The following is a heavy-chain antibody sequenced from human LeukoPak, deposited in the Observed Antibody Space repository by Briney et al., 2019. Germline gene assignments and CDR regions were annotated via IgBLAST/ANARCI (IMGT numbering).Heavy chain of an antibody. CDR3: AGRFSTENYSALDC. V-gene: IGHV3-53*01. CDR1: GFTVSSNY. J-gene: IGHJ4*02. CDR2: IYSGGST. D-gene: IGHD1-7*01. Sequence: GGSLRLSCAASGFTVSSNYMSWVRQAPGKGLEWVSVIYSGGSTYYADSVKGRFTISRDNSKNTLYLQMSSLRAEDTAVYYCAGRFSTENYSALDCWGQGTLVTVSS.